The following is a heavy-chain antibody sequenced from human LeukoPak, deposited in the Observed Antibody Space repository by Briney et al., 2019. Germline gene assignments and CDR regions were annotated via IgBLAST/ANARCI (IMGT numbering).Heavy chain of an antibody. CDR1: GYTFTSYG. CDR2: ISGYNGNT. D-gene: IGHD5-18*01. V-gene: IGHV1-18*01. CDR3: AREIGGILVFDY. Sequence: ASVKVSCKASGYTFTSYGISWVRQAPGQGLEWMGWISGYNGNTNYAQKLQGRVTMTTDTSTSTAYMELSRLRSDDTAVYYCAREIGGILVFDYWGQGTLVTVSS. J-gene: IGHJ4*02.